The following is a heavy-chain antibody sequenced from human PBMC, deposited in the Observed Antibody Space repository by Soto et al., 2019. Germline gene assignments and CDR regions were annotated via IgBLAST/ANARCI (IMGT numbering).Heavy chain of an antibody. CDR3: AKDRGIIVKAGDAFDV. Sequence: EVQLMESGGGLVQPGGSLRLSCASSGFTLSMSAVNWVRQAPGKGLEWVSYISDSGDRTYFAASVKGRFTISRVRSKNTVSLQRDSLRPEHTTVYYCAKDRGIIVKAGDAFDVWGQGTKGSVSS. CDR1: GFTLSMSA. V-gene: IGHV3-23*01. J-gene: IGHJ3*01. CDR2: ISDSGDRT. D-gene: IGHD3-16*02.